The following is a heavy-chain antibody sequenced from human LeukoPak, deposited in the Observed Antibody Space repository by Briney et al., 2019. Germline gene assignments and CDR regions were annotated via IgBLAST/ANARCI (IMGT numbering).Heavy chain of an antibody. J-gene: IGHJ4*02. V-gene: IGHV3-74*01. CDR3: LRDLNWSLDQ. Sequence: GGSLRLSCAASGFTFSNYMLHWVRQAPGKGLVWVSRIKSDGITITYADSVKGRFTISRDNAKNTLYLQMNSLRAEDTAVYYCLRDLNWSLDQWGQGTLVTVSS. CDR2: IKSDGITI. CDR1: GFTFSNYM. D-gene: IGHD1-20*01.